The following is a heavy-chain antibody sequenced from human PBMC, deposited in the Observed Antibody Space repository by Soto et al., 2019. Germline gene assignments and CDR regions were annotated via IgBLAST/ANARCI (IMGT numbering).Heavy chain of an antibody. D-gene: IGHD1-7*01. CDR3: AKDRRAGGNYGFYSDF. CDR2: ISSSNRTI. V-gene: IGHV3-48*01. Sequence: GGSLRLSCAASGFTFRSYSMNWVRQAPGKGLEWVSYISSSNRTINYADSVKGRFTISRDNSKNTLYLQMTSLRADDTAVYYCAKDRRAGGNYGFYSDFWGQGALVTVSS. J-gene: IGHJ4*02. CDR1: GFTFRSYS.